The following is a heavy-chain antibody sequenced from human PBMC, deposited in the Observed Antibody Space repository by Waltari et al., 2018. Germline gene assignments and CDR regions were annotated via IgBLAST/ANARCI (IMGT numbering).Heavy chain of an antibody. J-gene: IGHJ4*02. CDR3: ARGLMVSGDPANVDY. Sequence: QVQLQESGPGLVKPSETLSLTCTVSGGSISSHYWSWIRQPPGKGLEWIGYIYYSGSTNYNPSLRSRVTVSVDTSKNQFSLKLSSVTAADTAVYYCARGLMVSGDPANVDYWGQGTLVTVSS. CDR1: GGSISSHY. D-gene: IGHD2-8*01. V-gene: IGHV4-59*11. CDR2: IYYSGST.